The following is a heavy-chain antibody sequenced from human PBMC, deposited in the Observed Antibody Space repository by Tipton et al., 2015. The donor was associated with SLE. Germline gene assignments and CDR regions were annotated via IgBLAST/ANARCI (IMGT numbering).Heavy chain of an antibody. CDR3: ARGGYLYSGGFDY. Sequence: LRFSCTVSGGSISSYYWSWIRQPPGKGLEWIGYIYYSGSTNYSPSLKSRVTISVDTSKNQFSLKLSSVTAADTAVYYCARGGYLYSGGFDYWGQGTLVTVSS. J-gene: IGHJ4*02. CDR2: IYYSGST. CDR1: GGSISSYY. V-gene: IGHV4-59*01. D-gene: IGHD1-26*01.